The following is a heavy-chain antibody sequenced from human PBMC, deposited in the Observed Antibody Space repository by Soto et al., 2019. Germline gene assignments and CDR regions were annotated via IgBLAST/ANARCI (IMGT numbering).Heavy chain of an antibody. D-gene: IGHD3-9*01. CDR3: AIALILTGYYIHDAFDI. Sequence: PSETLSLTCTVSGGSISSYYWSWIRQPPGKGLEWIGYIYYSGSTNYNPSLKSRVTISVNTSKNQFSLKLSSVTAADTAVYYCAIALILTGYYIHDAFDIWGQGTMVTVSS. CDR2: IYYSGST. J-gene: IGHJ3*02. V-gene: IGHV4-59*01. CDR1: GGSISSYY.